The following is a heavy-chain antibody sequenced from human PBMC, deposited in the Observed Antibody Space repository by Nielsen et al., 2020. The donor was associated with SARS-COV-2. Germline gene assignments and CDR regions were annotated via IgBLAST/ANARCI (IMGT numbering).Heavy chain of an antibody. CDR3: ARGKRRSTHYNYYGMDV. Sequence: SETLSLTCAVYGGSFSGYYWSWIRQPPGKGLEWIGEINHSGSTNYNPSLKSRVTISVDTSKNQFSLKLSSVTAADTAVYYCARGKRRSTHYNYYGMDVWGQGTTVTVSS. D-gene: IGHD2-15*01. V-gene: IGHV4-34*01. J-gene: IGHJ6*02. CDR2: INHSGST. CDR1: GGSFSGYY.